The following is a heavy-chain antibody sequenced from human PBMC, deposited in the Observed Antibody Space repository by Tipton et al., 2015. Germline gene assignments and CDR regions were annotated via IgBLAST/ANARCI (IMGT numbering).Heavy chain of an antibody. Sequence: VQLVQSGGGLVQPGGSLKLSCAASGFTFSDHNMDWVRQAPGKGLEWVGRIGNKANSYTTAYAASVRGRFTISRDDSKNSVYLQINSLKIEDTAVYYCARALSDNWGQGTLVTVSS. CDR1: GFTFSDHN. CDR3: ARALSDN. J-gene: IGHJ4*02. V-gene: IGHV3-72*01. CDR2: IGNKANSYTT.